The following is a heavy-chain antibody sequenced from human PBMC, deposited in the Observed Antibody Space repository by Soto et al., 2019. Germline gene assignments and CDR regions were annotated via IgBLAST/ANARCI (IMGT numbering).Heavy chain of an antibody. Sequence: EVELLESGGGIVQPGGSLRVSCVASGFTFRNFVMSWVRQAPGKGLEWVSAIRGTGGETFYADSVKGRFTISRDNSKNTLYLQMNSLRDEDTALYFCAPERGGGVVSPSHDYWGQGTLVTVSS. CDR1: GFTFRNFV. V-gene: IGHV3-23*01. J-gene: IGHJ4*02. D-gene: IGHD2-21*01. CDR3: APERGGGVVSPSHDY. CDR2: IRGTGGET.